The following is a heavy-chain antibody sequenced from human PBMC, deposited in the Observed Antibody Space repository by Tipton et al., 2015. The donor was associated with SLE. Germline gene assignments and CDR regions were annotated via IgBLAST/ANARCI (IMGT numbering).Heavy chain of an antibody. D-gene: IGHD4-17*01. CDR1: GGIFRGYT. CDR3: ASSNTVTNIFDY. Sequence: QSGPEVKKPGSSVKVSCKASGGIFRGYTISWVRQAPGQGLEWMGGIIPPVGTPNYAQKFQGRVTISTDESTSTVYMEVMSLRDEDTAVYFCASSNTVTNIFDYWGQGTLVTVSS. CDR2: IIPPVGTP. V-gene: IGHV1-69*16. J-gene: IGHJ4*02.